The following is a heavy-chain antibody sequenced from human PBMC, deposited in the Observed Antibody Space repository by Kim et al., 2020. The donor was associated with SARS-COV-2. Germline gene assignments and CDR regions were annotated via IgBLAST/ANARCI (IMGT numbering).Heavy chain of an antibody. CDR2: INHSGST. J-gene: IGHJ4*02. CDR1: GGSFSGYY. Sequence: SETLSLTCAVYGGSFSGYYWSWIRQPPGKGLEWIGEINHSGSTNYNPSLKSRVTISVDTSKNQFSLKLSSVTAADTAVYYCAGVPPYYDVLTGYYGFGFFDYWGQGTLVTVSS. D-gene: IGHD3-9*01. CDR3: AGVPPYYDVLTGYYGFGFFDY. V-gene: IGHV4-34*01.